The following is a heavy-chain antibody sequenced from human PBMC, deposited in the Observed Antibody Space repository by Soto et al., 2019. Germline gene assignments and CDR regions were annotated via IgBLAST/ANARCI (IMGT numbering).Heavy chain of an antibody. J-gene: IGHJ4*02. CDR1: GGSIGSYY. CDR3: ARGGWRQIDY. D-gene: IGHD3-3*01. Sequence: QVQLQESGPGLVKPSETLSLTCSVSGGSIGSYYWSWIRQPPGKGLEWIGYIYYSGSTNYNPSLKSRFTISVDTSKNQFSLKLSSVTAADTAVYYGARGGWRQIDYWGQGTLVTVSS. CDR2: IYYSGST. V-gene: IGHV4-59*08.